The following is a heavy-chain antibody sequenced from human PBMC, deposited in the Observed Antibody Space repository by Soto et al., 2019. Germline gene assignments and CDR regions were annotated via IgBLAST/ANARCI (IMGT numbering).Heavy chain of an antibody. CDR3: ARDGTAAAGTKYYYGMDA. J-gene: IGHJ6*02. CDR2: IYYSGST. CDR1: GGSISSGGYY. Sequence: SETLSLTCTVSGGSISSGGYYWSWIRQHPGKGLEWIGYIYYSGSTYYNPSLKSRVTISVDTSKNQFSLKLSSVTAADTAVYYCARDGTAAAGTKYYYGMDAWGQGTTVTVSS. D-gene: IGHD6-13*01. V-gene: IGHV4-31*03.